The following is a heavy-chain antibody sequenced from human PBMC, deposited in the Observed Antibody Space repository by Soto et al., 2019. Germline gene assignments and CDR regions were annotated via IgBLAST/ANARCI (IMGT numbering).Heavy chain of an antibody. CDR3: ARRMITMIVVVYDY. Sequence: SETLSLTCAVYGGSFSGYYWSWIRQPPGKGLEWIGEINHSGSTNYNPSLKSRVTISVDTSKNQFSLKLSSVTAADTAVYYCARRMITMIVVVYDYWGQGTLVTVSS. CDR1: GGSFSGYY. V-gene: IGHV4-34*01. CDR2: INHSGST. J-gene: IGHJ4*02. D-gene: IGHD3-22*01.